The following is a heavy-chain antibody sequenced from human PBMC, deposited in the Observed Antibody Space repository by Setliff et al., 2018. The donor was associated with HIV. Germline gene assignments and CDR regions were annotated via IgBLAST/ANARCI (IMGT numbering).Heavy chain of an antibody. CDR2: MNPGSRNT. J-gene: IGHJ6*03. CDR1: GYTFTNYD. V-gene: IGHV1-8*02. CDR3: ARARTDHYDRGRRSHYYIDV. D-gene: IGHD3-22*01. Sequence: ASVKVSCKPSGYTFTNYDINWVRQAAGQGLGWMGWMNPGSRNTGYAQRLEGSVTMTWDTSISTAYMELNNVKFEDTAVYYCARARTDHYDRGRRSHYYIDVWARGATVTVSS.